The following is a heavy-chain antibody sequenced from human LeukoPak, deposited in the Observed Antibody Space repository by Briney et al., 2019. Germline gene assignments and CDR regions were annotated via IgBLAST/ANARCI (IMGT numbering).Heavy chain of an antibody. D-gene: IGHD3-10*01. CDR3: ARDALWFGEFDP. J-gene: IGHJ5*02. V-gene: IGHV4-34*01. CDR1: GGSFSGYY. CDR2: INHSGST. Sequence: TSETLSLTCAVYGGSFSGYYWSWIRQPPGKGLEWIGEINHSGSTNYNPSLKSRVTISVDTSKNQFSLKLSSVTAADTAVYYCARDALWFGEFDPWGQGTLVTVSS.